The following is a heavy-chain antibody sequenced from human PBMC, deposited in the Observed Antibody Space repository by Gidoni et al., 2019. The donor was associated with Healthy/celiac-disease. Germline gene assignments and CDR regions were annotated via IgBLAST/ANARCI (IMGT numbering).Heavy chain of an antibody. J-gene: IGHJ3*02. V-gene: IGHV3-9*01. Sequence: EVQLVASGGGLVKPGRSLRLSCAASGFTFADYAMHWVRQAPGKGLDWVSGISWNSGSIGYADSVKGRFTISRDNAKNSLYLQMNSLRAEDTALYYCAKDIGCSSTSCSPGAFDIWGQGTMVTVSS. D-gene: IGHD2-2*01. CDR1: GFTFADYA. CDR3: AKDIGCSSTSCSPGAFDI. CDR2: ISWNSGSI.